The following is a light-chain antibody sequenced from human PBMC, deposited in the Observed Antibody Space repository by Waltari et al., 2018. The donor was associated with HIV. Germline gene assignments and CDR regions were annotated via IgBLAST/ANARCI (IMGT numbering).Light chain of an antibody. CDR1: ALPTPY. Sequence: SHTLAQPPSVSVSPGQTARITCSGAALPTPYVYLYQQQSGPAPALVIQEDYRRPSGVPEILAGSSSGTMATLTTSAAQVDEEADYYCFSRDSSGRQGLFGGGTKLTVL. V-gene: IGLV3-10*01. J-gene: IGLJ2*01. CDR3: FSRDSSGRQGL. CDR2: EDY.